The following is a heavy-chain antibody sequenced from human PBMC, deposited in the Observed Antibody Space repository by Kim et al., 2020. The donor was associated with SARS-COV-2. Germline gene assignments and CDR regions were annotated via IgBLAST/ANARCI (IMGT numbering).Heavy chain of an antibody. CDR3: ARDRSTLRFLEWLDRTNYYYYYMDV. V-gene: IGHV1-18*01. CDR1: GYTFTSYG. D-gene: IGHD3-3*01. CDR2: ISAYNGNT. J-gene: IGHJ6*03. Sequence: ASVKVSCKASGYTFTSYGISWVRQAPGQGLEWMGWISAYNGNTNYAQKLQGRVTMTTDTSTSTAYMELRSLRSDDTAVYYCARDRSTLRFLEWLDRTNYYYYYMDVWGKGTTVTVSS.